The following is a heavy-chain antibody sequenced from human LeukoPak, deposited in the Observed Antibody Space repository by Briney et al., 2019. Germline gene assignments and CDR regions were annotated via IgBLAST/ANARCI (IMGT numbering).Heavy chain of an antibody. CDR2: IYTSGST. CDR3: ARAGGGRWLQYYYYYYYMDV. J-gene: IGHJ6*03. V-gene: IGHV4-4*07. CDR1: GGSISSYY. D-gene: IGHD5-24*01. Sequence: SETLSLTCTVSGGSISSYYWSWIRQPAGKGLEWIGRIYTSGSTNYNPSLKSRVTMSVDTSKNQFSLKLSSVTAADTAVYYCARAGGGRWLQYYYYYYYMDVWGKGTTVTVSS.